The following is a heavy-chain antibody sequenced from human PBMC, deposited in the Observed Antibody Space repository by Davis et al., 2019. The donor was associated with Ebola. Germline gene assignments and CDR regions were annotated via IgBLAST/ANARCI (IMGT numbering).Heavy chain of an antibody. D-gene: IGHD3-3*01. CDR3: ARVAIFGVVTESHYYYGMDV. Sequence: SVKVSCKASGFTFTSSAVQWVRQARGQRLEWIGWIVVGSGNTNYAQKFQERVTITRDTSTSTVYMELSSLRSEDTAVYYCARVAIFGVVTESHYYYGMDVWGKGTTVTVSS. CDR1: GFTFTSSA. CDR2: IVVGSGNT. J-gene: IGHJ6*04. V-gene: IGHV1-58*01.